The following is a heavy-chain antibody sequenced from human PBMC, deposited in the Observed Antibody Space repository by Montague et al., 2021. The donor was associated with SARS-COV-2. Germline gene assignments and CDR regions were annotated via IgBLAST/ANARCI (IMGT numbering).Heavy chain of an antibody. Sequence: SLRLSCAASGFTFSSYAMSWVRQAPGEGLEWVSGISDSGGSTYYADSVKGRFTISRDNSKNTLYLQMNSLRAEDTAVYYCAKGGERITMIVVVITLADFDXGGQGTLVTVSS. CDR1: GFTFSSYA. CDR3: AKGGERITMIVVVITLADFDX. D-gene: IGHD3-22*01. J-gene: IGHJ4*02. CDR2: ISDSGGST. V-gene: IGHV3-23*01.